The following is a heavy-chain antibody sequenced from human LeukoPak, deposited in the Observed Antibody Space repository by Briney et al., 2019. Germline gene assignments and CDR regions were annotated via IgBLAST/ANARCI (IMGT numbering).Heavy chain of an antibody. CDR3: ARLPHYCDSSGYYYYGMDV. D-gene: IGHD3-22*01. CDR2: IYPGDSDT. CDR1: GYSFTSYW. V-gene: IGHV5-51*01. J-gene: IGHJ6*02. Sequence: GESLKISCKGSGYSFTSYWIGWVRQMPGKGLEWMGIIYPGDSDTRYSPSFQGQVTISADKSISTAYLQWSSLKASDTAMYYCARLPHYCDSSGYYYYGMDVWGQGTTVTVSS.